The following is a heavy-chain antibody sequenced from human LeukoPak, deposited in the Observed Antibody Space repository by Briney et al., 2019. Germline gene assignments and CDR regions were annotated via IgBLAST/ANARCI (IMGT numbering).Heavy chain of an antibody. V-gene: IGHV3-30-3*01. CDR2: TSYDGSIK. Sequence: GGSLRLSCAASGFTFSSHAMHWVRQAPGKGLEXXAVTSYDGSIKYYADSVKGRFTISRDNSKNTLYVQMNSLRAEDTAVYYCAREAAANDLLFGYGGQGTLVTVSS. CDR1: GFTFSSHA. D-gene: IGHD1-1*01. J-gene: IGHJ4*02. CDR3: AREAAANDLLFGY.